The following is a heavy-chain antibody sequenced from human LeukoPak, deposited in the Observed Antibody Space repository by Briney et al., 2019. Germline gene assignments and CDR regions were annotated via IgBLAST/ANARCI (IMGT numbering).Heavy chain of an antibody. Sequence: SETLSLTCTVSAASISNYYWSWIRLSPGEGLEWIGYIYYSGTTNYNPSLKSRVTISKDPSKNQISLKLTSVTHADTAVYYCARGSNWFDPWGQGILVTVFS. CDR2: IYYSGTT. D-gene: IGHD6-6*01. J-gene: IGHJ5*02. CDR1: AASISNYY. V-gene: IGHV4-59*01. CDR3: ARGSNWFDP.